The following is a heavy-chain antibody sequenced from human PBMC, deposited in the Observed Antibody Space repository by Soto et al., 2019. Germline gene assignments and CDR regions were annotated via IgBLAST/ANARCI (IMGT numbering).Heavy chain of an antibody. CDR3: ARVGSSSSAIDF. CDR1: GYTFTIYD. V-gene: IGHV1-18*01. Sequence: QVLLVQSGGEVKKPGASVKVSCKTSGYTFTIYDISWVRQAPGQGLEWMGWVSGHSGERKYAQRLQGRVTMTTDTSTSTAYMELRSLESDDTAIYYCARVGSSSSAIDFWGQGTLVTVSS. CDR2: VSGHSGER. J-gene: IGHJ4*02. D-gene: IGHD6-6*01.